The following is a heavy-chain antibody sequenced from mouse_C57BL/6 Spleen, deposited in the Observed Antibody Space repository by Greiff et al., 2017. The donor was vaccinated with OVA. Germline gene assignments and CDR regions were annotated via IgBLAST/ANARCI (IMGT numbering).Heavy chain of an antibody. V-gene: IGHV14-1*01. CDR2: IDPEDGDT. J-gene: IGHJ1*03. CDR3: TTGSNLRGGYFDV. D-gene: IGHD2-12*01. CDR1: GFNIKDYY. Sequence: VQLQQSGAELVRPGASVKLSCTASGFNIKDYYMHWVKQRPEQGLEWIGRIDPEDGDTEYAPTFQGKATMTADTSSNTAYLQLSSLTSEDTAVDYCTTGSNLRGGYFDVWGTGTTVTVSS.